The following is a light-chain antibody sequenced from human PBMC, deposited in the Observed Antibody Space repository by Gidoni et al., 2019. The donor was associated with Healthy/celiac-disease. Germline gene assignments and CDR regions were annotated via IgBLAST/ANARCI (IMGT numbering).Light chain of an antibody. CDR2: SIN. CDR3: GACDGSLNAPV. Sequence: QSVLPPPPAASGTPGPRVTISCSRSCSHIGSSTVNWYQQLPGTAPKLLIYSINQRPSGVPDRFSGSKSGTSASLAISGLQSEDEADYYCGACDGSLNAPVFGGGTKLTVL. CDR1: CSHIGSST. J-gene: IGLJ2*01. V-gene: IGLV1-44*01.